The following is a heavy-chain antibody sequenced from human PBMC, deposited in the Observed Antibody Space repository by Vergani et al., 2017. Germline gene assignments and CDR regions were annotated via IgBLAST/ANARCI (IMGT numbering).Heavy chain of an antibody. Sequence: EVELVQSGPEMRTPGESLKISCKGSEYSFGNYWIGWVRQMPGKGLEWMGIIYPADSDTRYSPSFQGQVTISADKSSSTAFLQWDSLKASDPALYYCARHTTYTDSWGQGTLVTVSS. D-gene: IGHD1-1*01. CDR2: IYPADSDT. J-gene: IGHJ4*02. CDR3: ARHTTYTDS. CDR1: EYSFGNYW. V-gene: IGHV5-51*01.